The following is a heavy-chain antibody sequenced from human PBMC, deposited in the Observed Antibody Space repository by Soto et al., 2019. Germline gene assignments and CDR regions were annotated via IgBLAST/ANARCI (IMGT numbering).Heavy chain of an antibody. CDR2: IRGGGDGT. J-gene: IGHJ3*01. V-gene: IGHV3-23*01. CDR1: GFTFMHYA. D-gene: IGHD2-21*02. Sequence: EVQLLESGGGLVQPGGSLRLSCAAYGFTFMHYAMSWVRQAPGKGLEWVSTIRGGGDGTYYADSVKGRFTISRDNSRNTVYLQMNSLRADDTAVYYCAKKGLGSLATYCSTGDCHYAFDLWGQGTIVTVSS. CDR3: AKKGLGSLATYCSTGDCHYAFDL.